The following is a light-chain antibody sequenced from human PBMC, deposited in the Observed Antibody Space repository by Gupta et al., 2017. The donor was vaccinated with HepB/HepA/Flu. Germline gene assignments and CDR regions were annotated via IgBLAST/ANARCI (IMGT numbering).Light chain of an antibody. J-gene: IGLJ1*01. V-gene: IGLV2-14*03. CDR2: DVF. CDR3: KAYATPYTYV. Sequence: QSALTQPASVSGSPGQSITISCTGTSSDVGAQNFVSWYQQHPGKAPKLIIYDVFNRPSGVSNRFSGSKSGNTASLTISGLQAEDEADYPCKAYATPYTYVFGTGTKVTVL. CDR1: SSDVGAQNF.